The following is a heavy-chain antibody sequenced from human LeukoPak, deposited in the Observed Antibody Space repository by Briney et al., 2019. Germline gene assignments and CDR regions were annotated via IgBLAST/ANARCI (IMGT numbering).Heavy chain of an antibody. J-gene: IGHJ4*02. CDR2: IYRGCNT. CDR1: GFTVSGHP. D-gene: IGHD3-22*01. Sequence: PGGSLRLSCAASGFTVSGHPMSWVRQAPGKGLEWVSVIYRGCNTYYADSVKGRFTISTDNSKNTLYLQMNGLRAEDTAVYYCARAARPTSDTSGSYWYYFDRWGQGILVTVSS. CDR3: ARAARPTSDTSGSYWYYFDR. V-gene: IGHV3-53*01.